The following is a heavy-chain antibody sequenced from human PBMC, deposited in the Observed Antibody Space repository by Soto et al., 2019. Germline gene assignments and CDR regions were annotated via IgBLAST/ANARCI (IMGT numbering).Heavy chain of an antibody. CDR2: INAGNGNT. CDR1: GYTFNSHA. D-gene: IGHD6-19*01. J-gene: IGHJ5*02. CDR3: ARDQSGIGWYVDWFDP. V-gene: IGHV1-3*01. Sequence: EASVKVSCKASGYTFNSHAIHWMRQAPGQRLEWMGWINAGNGNTYYSEKFKGRVSLTRDTVATTVYMELTSLTSEDTGVYYCARDQSGIGWYVDWFDPWGQGTLVTSPQ.